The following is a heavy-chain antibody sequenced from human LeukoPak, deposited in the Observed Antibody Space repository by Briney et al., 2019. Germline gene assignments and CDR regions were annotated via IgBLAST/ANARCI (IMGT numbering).Heavy chain of an antibody. Sequence: GGSLRLSCVASGFSFTSYWMSWVRQAPGKGLEFVANINQDGGTKNYVDSVKGRFTISRDNAENSLYPQMSSLRAEDTALYYCARDPGWSSFDIWGQGIVVTVSS. CDR3: ARDPGWSSFDI. V-gene: IGHV3-7*01. J-gene: IGHJ3*02. CDR2: INQDGGTK. D-gene: IGHD2-15*01. CDR1: GFSFTSYW.